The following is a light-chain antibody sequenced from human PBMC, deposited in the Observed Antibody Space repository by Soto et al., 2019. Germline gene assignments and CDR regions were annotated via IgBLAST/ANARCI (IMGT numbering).Light chain of an antibody. V-gene: IGKV1-8*01. Sequence: AFRMTQSPSSLSASTGDRVTITCRASQGISSYLAWYQQKPGKAPKLLIYAASTLQSGVPSRFSGSGSGTDFTLTISCLQSEDFATYYCQQYYNYPRTFGQGTKVEIK. CDR1: QGISSY. CDR2: AAS. J-gene: IGKJ1*01. CDR3: QQYYNYPRT.